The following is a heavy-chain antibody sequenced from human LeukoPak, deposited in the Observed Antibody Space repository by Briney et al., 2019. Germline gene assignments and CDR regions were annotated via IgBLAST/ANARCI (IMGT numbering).Heavy chain of an antibody. V-gene: IGHV3-48*01. CDR2: ISSSSSTI. CDR1: GFTFSSYS. CDR3: ARDYTWDSSGYYYATSYYFDY. Sequence: GSLRLSCAASGFTFSSYSMNWVRQAPGKGLEWVSYISSSSSTIYYADSVKGRFTISRDNAKNSLYLQMNSLRAEDTAVYYCARDYTWDSSGYYYATSYYFDYWGQGTLVTVSS. D-gene: IGHD3-22*01. J-gene: IGHJ4*02.